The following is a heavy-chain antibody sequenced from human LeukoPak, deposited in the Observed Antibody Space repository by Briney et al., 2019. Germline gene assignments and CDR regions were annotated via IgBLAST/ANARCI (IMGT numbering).Heavy chain of an antibody. CDR2: INPNSGGT. D-gene: IGHD6-13*01. CDR3: ASFLAAASEDLDY. V-gene: IGHV1-2*02. CDR1: GYTFTGYY. J-gene: IGHJ4*02. Sequence: ASVKVSCKASGYTFTGYYMHWVRQAPGQGLEWMGWINPNSGGTNYAQKFQGRVTMTRDTSISTAYMELSRLRSDDTAVYYCASFLAAASEDLDYWGQGTLVTVSS.